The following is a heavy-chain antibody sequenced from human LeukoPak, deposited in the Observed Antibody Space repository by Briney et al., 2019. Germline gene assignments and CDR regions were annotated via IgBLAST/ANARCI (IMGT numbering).Heavy chain of an antibody. Sequence: GASVKVSCKASGYTFTSYDINWVRQATGQGLEWMGWMNPNSGNTGYAQKFQGRVTITRSTSISTAYMELSSLRSEDTAVYYCARATYYDFWSGYYPYYYYYYMDVWGKGTTVTVSS. CDR2: MNPNSGNT. D-gene: IGHD3-3*01. CDR1: GYTFTSYD. CDR3: ARATYYDFWSGYYPYYYYYYMDV. J-gene: IGHJ6*03. V-gene: IGHV1-8*01.